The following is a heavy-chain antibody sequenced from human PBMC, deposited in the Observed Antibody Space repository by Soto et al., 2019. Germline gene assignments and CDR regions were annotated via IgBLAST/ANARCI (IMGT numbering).Heavy chain of an antibody. CDR2: IYYSGST. D-gene: IGHD6-13*01. Sequence: SETLSLTCTVSGGSISSSSYYWGWIRQPPGKGLEWIGSIYYSGSTYYNPSLKSRVTISVDTSKNQFSLKLSSVTAADTAVYYSARHQYSSSHPLGFWGQGTLVNVSS. CDR3: ARHQYSSSHPLGF. CDR1: GGSISSSSYY. J-gene: IGHJ4*02. V-gene: IGHV4-39*01.